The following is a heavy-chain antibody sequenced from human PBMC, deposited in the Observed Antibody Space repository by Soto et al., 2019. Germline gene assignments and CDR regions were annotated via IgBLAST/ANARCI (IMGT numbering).Heavy chain of an antibody. D-gene: IGHD6-19*01. CDR2: IGTAGDT. Sequence: EVQLVESGGGLVQPGGSLRLSCAASGFTFSSYDMHWVRQATGKGLEWASAIGTAGDTYYPGSVKGRFTISRENAKNSLYLQMNSLRAEDTAVYYCARGRGIAVAGSRGYYYYGMDVWGQGTAVTVSS. V-gene: IGHV3-13*01. CDR1: GFTFSSYD. CDR3: ARGRGIAVAGSRGYYYYGMDV. J-gene: IGHJ6*02.